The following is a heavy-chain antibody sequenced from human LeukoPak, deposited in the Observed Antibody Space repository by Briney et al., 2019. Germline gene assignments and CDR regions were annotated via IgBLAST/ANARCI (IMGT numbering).Heavy chain of an antibody. CDR3: ARDVVDSRGYNWFDP. J-gene: IGHJ5*02. Sequence: PLETLSLTCSVSGGSISGYYWSWIRQPPGKGLEWIGYIYYSGSTNYNPSLKSRVTISVDMSRNKFSLKLNSVTAADTAVYYCARDVVDSRGYNWFDPWGQGTLVTVSS. CDR2: IYYSGST. CDR1: GGSISGYY. V-gene: IGHV4-59*01. D-gene: IGHD3-22*01.